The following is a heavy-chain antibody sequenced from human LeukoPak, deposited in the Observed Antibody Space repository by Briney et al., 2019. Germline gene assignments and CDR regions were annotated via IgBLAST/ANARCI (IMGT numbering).Heavy chain of an antibody. CDR3: AKDGAQYSSGPECDP. CDR2: ISHDGMNA. V-gene: IGHV3-23*01. J-gene: IGHJ5*02. D-gene: IGHD6-19*01. CDR1: GLHFSGTA. Sequence: GGSLRLSCAASGLHFSGTAMSWVRQAPGKGLEWVSAISHDGMNAYYADSVKGRFTVSRDNSKKTVSLEMSSLTAADTGVYYCAKDGAQYSSGPECDPRGQGALVTVS.